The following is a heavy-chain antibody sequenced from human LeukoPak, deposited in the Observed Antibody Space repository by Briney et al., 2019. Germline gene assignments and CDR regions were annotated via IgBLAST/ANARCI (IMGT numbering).Heavy chain of an antibody. CDR1: GGTFSSYA. CDR3: APGVVVPAAILGGTVITTDYYYGMDV. Sequence: SVKVSCKAFGGTFSSYAISWVRQAPGQGLEWMGGIIPIFGTANYAQKFQGRVTITADESTSTAYMELSSLRSEDTAVYYCAPGVVVPAAILGGTVITTDYYYGMDVWGQGTTVTVSS. D-gene: IGHD2-2*02. CDR2: IIPIFGTA. J-gene: IGHJ6*02. V-gene: IGHV1-69*13.